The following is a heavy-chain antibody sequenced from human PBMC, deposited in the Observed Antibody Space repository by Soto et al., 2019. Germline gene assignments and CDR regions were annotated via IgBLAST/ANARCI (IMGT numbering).Heavy chain of an antibody. D-gene: IGHD6-6*01. Sequence: SETLSLTCTVSGDSISSSRYYWGWVRQPPGKGLEWIGSIYYRGSTYYSPSLKSRVTISVDTSKNQFSLKLSSVTAADTAVYYCARLGSSSLGGMDVWGQGTTVTVSS. J-gene: IGHJ6*02. CDR1: GDSISSSRYY. CDR2: IYYRGST. CDR3: ARLGSSSLGGMDV. V-gene: IGHV4-39*01.